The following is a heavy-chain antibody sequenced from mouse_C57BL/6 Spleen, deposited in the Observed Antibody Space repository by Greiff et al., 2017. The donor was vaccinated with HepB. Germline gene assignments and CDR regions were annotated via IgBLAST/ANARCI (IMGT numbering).Heavy chain of an antibody. CDR1: GFNIKDYY. CDR3: TTGTTVEWYFDD. V-gene: IGHV14-1*01. Sequence: DVKLQESGAELVRPGASVKLSCTASGFNIKDYYMHWVKQRPEQGLEWIGRIDPEDGDTEYAPKFQGKATMTADTSSNAAYLQLSGLTSEDTAVYYCTTGTTVEWYFDDWGQGTTHTVSS. CDR2: IDPEDGDT. J-gene: IGHJ2*01. D-gene: IGHD1-1*01.